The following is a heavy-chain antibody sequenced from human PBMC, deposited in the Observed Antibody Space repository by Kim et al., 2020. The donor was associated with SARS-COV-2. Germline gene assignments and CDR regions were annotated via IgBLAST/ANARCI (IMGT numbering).Heavy chain of an antibody. V-gene: IGHV4-39*01. CDR2: IYYSGST. D-gene: IGHD5-12*01. CDR3: ARSVRGWATDY. CDR1: GGSISSSSYY. Sequence: SETLSLTCTVSGGSISSSSYYWGWIRQPPGKGLEWIGSIYYSGSTYYNPSLKSRVTISVDTSKNQFSLKLSSVTAADTAVYYCARSVRGWATDYWCQGTL. J-gene: IGHJ4*02.